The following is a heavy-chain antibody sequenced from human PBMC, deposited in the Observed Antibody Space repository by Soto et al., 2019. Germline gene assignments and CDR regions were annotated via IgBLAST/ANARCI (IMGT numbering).Heavy chain of an antibody. J-gene: IGHJ4*02. CDR1: GFTFSSYA. V-gene: IGHV3-30-3*01. Sequence: GGYLRLSCAASGFTFSSYAMHWVRQAPGKGLEWVAVISYDGSNKYYADSVKGRFTISRDNSKNTLYLQMNSLRSDDTAVYYCARGPRGVTTFDYWGQGTLVTVS. D-gene: IGHD4-17*01. CDR2: ISYDGSNK. CDR3: ARGPRGVTTFDY.